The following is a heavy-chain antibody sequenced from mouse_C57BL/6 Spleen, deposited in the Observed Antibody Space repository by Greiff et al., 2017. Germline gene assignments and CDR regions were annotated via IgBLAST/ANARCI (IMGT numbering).Heavy chain of an antibody. CDR2: INYDGSST. CDR3: ARDRTGTGFYFDY. D-gene: IGHD4-1*01. V-gene: IGHV5-16*01. J-gene: IGHJ2*01. CDR1: GFTFSDYY. Sequence: EVKLMESEGGLVQPGSSMKLSCTASGFTFSDYYMAWVRQVPEKGLEWVANINYDGSSTYYLDSLKSRFIISRDNAKNILYLQMSSLKSEDTATYYCARDRTGTGFYFDYWGQGTTLTVSS.